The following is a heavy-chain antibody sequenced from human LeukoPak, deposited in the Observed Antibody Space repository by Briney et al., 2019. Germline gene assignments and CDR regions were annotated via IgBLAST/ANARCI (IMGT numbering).Heavy chain of an antibody. CDR2: INPNSGGT. CDR1: GYTFTNYY. D-gene: IGHD2-21*02. CDR3: ARDCNGDCHA. Sequence: GASVKVSCRASGYTFTNYYMHWVRQAPGQGLEWMGRINPNSGGTNYAQNFQDRVTMTRDTSISTAYMELNRLRSDDTAVYFCARDCNGDCHAWGQGTLVTASS. V-gene: IGHV1-2*06. J-gene: IGHJ4*02.